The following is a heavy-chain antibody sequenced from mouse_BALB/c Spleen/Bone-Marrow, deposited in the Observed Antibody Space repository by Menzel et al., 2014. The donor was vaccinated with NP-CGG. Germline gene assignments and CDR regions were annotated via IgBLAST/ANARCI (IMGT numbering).Heavy chain of an antibody. V-gene: IGHV1-7*01. CDR1: DYTLTIYW. D-gene: IGHD4-1*01. CDR3: ARSGFDY. CDR2: INPLTGYT. Sequence: QGQLQESGAELANPGVSLKSPRKASDYTLTIYWMHWVKQRPGRGLEWLGYINPLTGYTAYNQKFKNKTTLPADKSYSTAYMQLRSLTSEDSADYYCARSGFDYWGEGTTFTVSS. J-gene: IGHJ2*01.